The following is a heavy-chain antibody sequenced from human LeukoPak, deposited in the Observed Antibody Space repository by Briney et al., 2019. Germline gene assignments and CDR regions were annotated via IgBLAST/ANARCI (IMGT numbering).Heavy chain of an antibody. J-gene: IGHJ4*02. Sequence: PSETLSLTCTVSGGSVTADNYFWSWTRQPPGEGLEWIEYIYYTAGSYYNPSLKSRVTMSIDASTNQFSLKLNSVTAADTAVYHCGRGLRYSESYVVEYWGLGTLVTVSS. V-gene: IGHV4-30-4*08. CDR3: GRGLRYSESYVVEY. D-gene: IGHD1-26*01. CDR2: IYYTAGS. CDR1: GGSVTADNYF.